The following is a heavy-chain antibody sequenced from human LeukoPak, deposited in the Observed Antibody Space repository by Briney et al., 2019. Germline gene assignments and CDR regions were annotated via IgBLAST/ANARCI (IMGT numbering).Heavy chain of an antibody. CDR3: ARDGGFGGYYRKLFDY. Sequence: GGSLRLSCAASGFTFSSYEMNWVRQAPGKGLEWVSYISSSGSTIYYADSVKGRFTISRDNAKNSLYLQMNSLRAEDAAVYYCARDGGFGGYYRKLFDYWGQGTLVTVSS. CDR2: ISSSGSTI. J-gene: IGHJ4*02. V-gene: IGHV3-48*03. D-gene: IGHD3-3*01. CDR1: GFTFSSYE.